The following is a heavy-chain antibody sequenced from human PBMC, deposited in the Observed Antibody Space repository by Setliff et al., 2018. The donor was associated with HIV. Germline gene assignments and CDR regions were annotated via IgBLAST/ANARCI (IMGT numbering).Heavy chain of an antibody. CDR3: GRDLGYCTNGACPLTAEGAFDI. D-gene: IGHD2-8*01. V-gene: IGHV1-69*04. CDR2: VIPILGMT. CDR1: GGTFNNYT. J-gene: IGHJ3*02. Sequence: VKVSCKASGGTFNNYTITWVRQAPGQGLEWMGRVIPILGMTNYAQKFQGRVTITADKSTSTAYMELISLRSEDTAMYYCGRDLGYCTNGACPLTAEGAFDIWGQGTMVTVAS.